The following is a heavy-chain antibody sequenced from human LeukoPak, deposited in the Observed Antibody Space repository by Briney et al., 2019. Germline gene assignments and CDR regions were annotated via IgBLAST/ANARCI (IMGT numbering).Heavy chain of an antibody. D-gene: IGHD6-19*01. CDR3: ARRASSGWYGVWFDP. V-gene: IGHV4-39*01. CDR1: GGSISSSSYY. CDR2: IYYSGST. J-gene: IGHJ5*02. Sequence: SETLSLTCTVSGGSISSSSYYWGWIRQPPGKGLEWIGRIYYSGSTYYNPSLKSRVTISVDTSKNQFSLKLSSVTAADTAVYYCARRASSGWYGVWFDPWGQGTLVTVSS.